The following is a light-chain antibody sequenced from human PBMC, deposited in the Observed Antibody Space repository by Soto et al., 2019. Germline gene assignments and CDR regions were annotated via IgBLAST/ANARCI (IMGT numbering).Light chain of an antibody. J-gene: IGLJ1*01. CDR2: DVS. V-gene: IGLV2-14*01. Sequence: QSARKRRVSGSGVHGGGRRITSEGSSGDVGAYTYVSWYQQHPGKAPKLMIYDVSNRPSGVSNRFPGSKSGNTASLTISGLQAEDEADYYCTSYTSSSTPYVFGGGTKVTVL. CDR1: SGDVGAYTY. CDR3: TSYTSSSTPYV.